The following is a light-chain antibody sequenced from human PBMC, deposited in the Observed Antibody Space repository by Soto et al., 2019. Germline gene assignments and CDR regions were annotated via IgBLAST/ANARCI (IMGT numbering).Light chain of an antibody. Sequence: QSVLTQPPSASGTPGQRVTISCSGSSSNIGSNPVNWYQQLPGTAPKLLIYTNNQRPSGVPDRFSGSKSGTSASLAISGLKSEDEADYSCAAWDDSLTDWVFGGGTKVTVL. CDR2: TNN. CDR1: SSNIGSNP. V-gene: IGLV1-44*01. J-gene: IGLJ3*02. CDR3: AAWDDSLTDWV.